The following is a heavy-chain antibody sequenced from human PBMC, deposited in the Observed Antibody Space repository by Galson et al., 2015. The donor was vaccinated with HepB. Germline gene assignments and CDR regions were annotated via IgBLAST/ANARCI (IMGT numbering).Heavy chain of an antibody. D-gene: IGHD4-17*01. V-gene: IGHV3-23*01. J-gene: IGHJ4*02. CDR1: GLSFSSYA. CDR3: AKDRVGDSLDYGDYDY. Sequence: SLRLSCAVSGLSFSSYAMSWVRQAPGKGLEWVSAISDSGGKTYYADSVKGRFTISRDNSKNTLYLQMNSLRAEDTAVYYCAKDRVGDSLDYGDYDYWGQGTLVTVSS. CDR2: ISDSGGKT.